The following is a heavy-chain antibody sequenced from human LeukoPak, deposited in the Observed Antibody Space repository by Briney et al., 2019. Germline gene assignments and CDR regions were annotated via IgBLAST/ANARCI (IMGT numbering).Heavy chain of an antibody. CDR1: GFTFSSYW. D-gene: IGHD1-26*01. CDR2: IKQDGSEK. Sequence: GGSLRLSCAASGFTFSSYWMTWVRQAPGKGLEWVANIKQDGSEKYYVDSVKGRFTISRDNAKNSLYLQMNSLRAEDTAVYYCARDLLGWELHYFDYWGQGTLVTVSS. V-gene: IGHV3-7*01. J-gene: IGHJ4*02. CDR3: ARDLLGWELHYFDY.